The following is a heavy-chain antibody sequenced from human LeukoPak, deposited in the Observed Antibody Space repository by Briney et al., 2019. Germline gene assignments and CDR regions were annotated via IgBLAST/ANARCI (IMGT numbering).Heavy chain of an antibody. CDR3: ARGPYSYDSSGAFDI. D-gene: IGHD3-22*01. CDR1: GDSISSGDYY. V-gene: IGHV4-61*02. J-gene: IGHJ3*02. Sequence: PSETLSLTCTVSGDSISSGDYYWSWIRQPGGKGLEWIGRISSSGSTNYNPSLKSRVTISVDTSKNQFSLKLSSVTAADTAVYFCARGPYSYDSSGAFDIWGQGTMVTVSS. CDR2: ISSSGST.